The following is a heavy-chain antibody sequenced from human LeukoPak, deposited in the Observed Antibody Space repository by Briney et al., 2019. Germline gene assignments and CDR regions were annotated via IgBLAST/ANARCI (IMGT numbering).Heavy chain of an antibody. CDR3: ARDEAGILKEYYYYGMDV. V-gene: IGHV3-33*01. Sequence: PGRSLRLSCAASGFTFSSYGMHWVRQAPGKGLEWVAVIWYDGSNKYYADSVKGRFTISRDNSKNTLYLQMNSLRAEDTAVYYCARDEAGILKEYYYYGMDVWGQGTTVTVSS. D-gene: IGHD6-19*01. CDR1: GFTFSSYG. J-gene: IGHJ6*02. CDR2: IWYDGSNK.